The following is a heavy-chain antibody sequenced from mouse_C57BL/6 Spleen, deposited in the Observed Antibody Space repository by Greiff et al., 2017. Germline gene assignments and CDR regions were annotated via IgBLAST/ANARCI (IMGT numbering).Heavy chain of an antibody. V-gene: IGHV1-82*01. D-gene: IGHD3-3*01. J-gene: IGHJ1*03. CDR1: GYAFSSSW. CDR2: IYPGDGDT. CDR3: AREEGQGGPYFDF. Sequence: VQLQQSGPELVKPGASVKISCKASGYAFSSSWMNWVKQRPGKGLEWIGRIYPGDGDTNYNGKFKGKATLTADKSSSTAYMQLSSLTSEDSAVYVCAREEGQGGPYFDFWGTGTTVTVSS.